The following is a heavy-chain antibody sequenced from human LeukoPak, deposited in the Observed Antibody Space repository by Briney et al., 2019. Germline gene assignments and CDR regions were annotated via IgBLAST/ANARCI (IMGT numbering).Heavy chain of an antibody. D-gene: IGHD3-22*01. CDR1: GYTFTGYY. CDR3: ARDSNHDSSGYYQPPDY. V-gene: IGHV1-2*02. Sequence: GASVKVSCKASGYTFTGYYMHWVRQAPGQGLEWMGWINPNSGGTNYAQKFQGRVTMTRDTSISTAYMELSRLRSDDTAVYYCARDSNHDSSGYYQPPDYWGQGTLVTVSS. CDR2: INPNSGGT. J-gene: IGHJ4*02.